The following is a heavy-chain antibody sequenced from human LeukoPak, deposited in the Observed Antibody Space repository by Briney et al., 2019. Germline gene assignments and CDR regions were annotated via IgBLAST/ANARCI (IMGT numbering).Heavy chain of an antibody. V-gene: IGHV3-73*01. CDR2: IRSKANSYAT. D-gene: IGHD6-6*01. Sequence: GGSLRLSCAASGFTFSGSAMHWVRQASGKGLEWVGRIRSKANSYATANASSVKGRFTISRDDSKNTAYLQMNSLKTEDTAVYYCISPHSSSSGYYYYYYMDVWGKGTTVTVSS. CDR1: GFTFSGSA. J-gene: IGHJ6*03. CDR3: ISPHSSSSGYYYYYYMDV.